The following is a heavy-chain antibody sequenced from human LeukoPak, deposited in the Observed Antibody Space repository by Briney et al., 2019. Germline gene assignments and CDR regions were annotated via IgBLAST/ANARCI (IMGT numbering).Heavy chain of an antibody. CDR3: AREKGIAVAGTFDY. D-gene: IGHD6-19*01. CDR1: GFTFSSYG. J-gene: IGHJ4*02. Sequence: PGGALRLSCAASGFTFSSYGMHWVRQAPGKGLEWVAFIRYDGSNKYYADSVKGRFTISRDNSKNTLYLKMNSLSAEDTAVYYCAREKGIAVAGTFDYWGQGTLVTVSS. V-gene: IGHV3-30*02. CDR2: IRYDGSNK.